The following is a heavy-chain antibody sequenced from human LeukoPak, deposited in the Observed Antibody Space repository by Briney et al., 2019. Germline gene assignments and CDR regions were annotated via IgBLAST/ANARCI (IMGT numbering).Heavy chain of an antibody. CDR1: GGSFSGYY. J-gene: IGHJ6*03. Sequence: SETLSLTCAVYGGSFSGYYWSWIGQPPGKGREGIGEINHSGSTNYNPSLKSRGTISVETSKNQCSLKLRSGTAADTAVYFCARHAVRGYYVDVWGKATTVTISS. V-gene: IGHV4-34*01. CDR3: ARHAVRGYYVDV. CDR2: INHSGST.